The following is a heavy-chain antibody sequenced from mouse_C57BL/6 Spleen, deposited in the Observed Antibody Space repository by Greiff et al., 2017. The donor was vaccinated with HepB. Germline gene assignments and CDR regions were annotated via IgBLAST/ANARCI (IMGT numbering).Heavy chain of an antibody. CDR1: GFNIKDDY. J-gene: IGHJ3*01. Sequence: VQLQQSGAELVRPGASVKLSCTASGFNIKDDYMHWVKQRPEQGLEWIGWIDPENCDTDYASKFQGKSTITEDTSSNTAYLQISSLISEDTAVYYCTHSNYVAWFAYWGQGTLVTVSA. V-gene: IGHV14-4*01. CDR2: IDPENCDT. CDR3: THSNYVAWFAY. D-gene: IGHD2-1*01.